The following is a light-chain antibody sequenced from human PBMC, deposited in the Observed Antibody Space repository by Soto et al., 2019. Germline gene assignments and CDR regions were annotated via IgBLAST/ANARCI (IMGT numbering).Light chain of an antibody. CDR1: SSNIGDRD. J-gene: IGLJ3*02. CDR3: SIWDDRLNAWV. Sequence: QSVLTQPPSASGTPGQTVSISCSGGSSNIGDRDVDWYQQVPGTAPKLLIYSLNQRPSGVPDRFSASKSGASASLAISGLQFEDEAVYYCSIWDDRLNAWVFGGGTKLTVL. CDR2: SLN. V-gene: IGLV1-44*01.